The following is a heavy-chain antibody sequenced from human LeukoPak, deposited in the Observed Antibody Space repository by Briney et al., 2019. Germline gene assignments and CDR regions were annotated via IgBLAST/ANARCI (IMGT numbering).Heavy chain of an antibody. CDR1: GFIFRNYA. V-gene: IGHV3-23*01. D-gene: IGHD3-9*01. Sequence: PGASLRLSCAASGFIFRNYAMSWVRQAPGKGLEWVSAITGSGDTTYYADSVKGRFTISRDNSKNTLYVEMNTLRAEDTAVYYCAKWGDYDFLTGYYVPDFWGRGALATVSS. J-gene: IGHJ4*02. CDR3: AKWGDYDFLTGYYVPDF. CDR2: ITGSGDTT.